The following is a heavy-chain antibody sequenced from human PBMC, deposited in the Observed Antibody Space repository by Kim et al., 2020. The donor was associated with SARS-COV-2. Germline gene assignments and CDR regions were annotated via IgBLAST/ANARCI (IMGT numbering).Heavy chain of an antibody. J-gene: IGHJ4*02. CDR2: IHASGST. D-gene: IGHD6-19*01. CDR3: ARQVAGTDRRFDS. Sequence: PSETLSLICTVSGGSFSSYHWSWIRQSAGRGLEWIGRIHASGSTNYNPAHKSRLTISVDTPKHQMSLKLSSVTAADTAVYYCARQVAGTDRRFDSWGQGILVTVPS. V-gene: IGHV4-4*07. CDR1: GGSFSSYH.